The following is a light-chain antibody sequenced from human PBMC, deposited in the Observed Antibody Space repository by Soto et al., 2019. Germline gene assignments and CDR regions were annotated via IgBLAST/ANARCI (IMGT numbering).Light chain of an antibody. CDR1: QSVNAN. CDR2: GAS. Sequence: EVVMTQSPATLSVSPGERATLSCRASQSVNANLAWYQQKPGQAPRLLIHGASNRATGIPARFSGSGIGTEIIHAISSLRSGDFAVYYCQQYNTWLLTFGQGTKV. V-gene: IGKV3-15*01. CDR3: QQYNTWLLT. J-gene: IGKJ1*01.